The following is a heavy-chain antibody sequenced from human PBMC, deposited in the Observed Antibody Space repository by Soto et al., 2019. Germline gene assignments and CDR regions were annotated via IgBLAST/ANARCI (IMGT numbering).Heavy chain of an antibody. V-gene: IGHV3-30*18. D-gene: IGHD4-17*01. J-gene: IGHJ4*02. CDR2: ISYDGSRS. Sequence: QVQLVESGGGVVQPGRSLRLSCAASGFTFSRSYMHWFRQAPGKGLELVAVISYDGSRSYYADSVKGRFTISRDNSENTVYLQLKSLRLEETAMFYCAKGDTYGDRDFDYWGQGTLVTVSS. CDR1: GFTFSRSY. CDR3: AKGDTYGDRDFDY.